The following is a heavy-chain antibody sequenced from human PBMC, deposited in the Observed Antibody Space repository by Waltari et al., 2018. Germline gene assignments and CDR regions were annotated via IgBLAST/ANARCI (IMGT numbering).Heavy chain of an antibody. J-gene: IGHJ6*02. V-gene: IGHV3-33*01. CDR2: IWYDGSNK. CDR1: GFTFSSYG. Sequence: QVQLVESGGGVVQPGRSLRLSCAASGFTFSSYGMHWVRQAPGKGLEWVAVIWYDGSNKYYADSVKGRFTISRDNSKNMLYLQMNSLRAEDTAVYYCARDLLFYGVYGMDVWGQGTTVTVSS. CDR3: ARDLLFYGVYGMDV. D-gene: IGHD3-10*01.